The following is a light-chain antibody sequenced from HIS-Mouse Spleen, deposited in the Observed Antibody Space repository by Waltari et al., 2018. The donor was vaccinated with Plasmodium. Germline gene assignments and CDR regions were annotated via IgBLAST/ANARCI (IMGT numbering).Light chain of an antibody. CDR2: EDS. Sequence: SYELTQPPSVSVSPGQTARITCSGDALPKKYDYWYQQKSGQAPVLVIYEDSKRPSGIPVGFSGSSSGTMAILTISGAHVSDEADYDCYSTDSSGNHRVFGGGTKLTVL. V-gene: IGLV3-10*01. CDR1: ALPKKY. J-gene: IGLJ3*02. CDR3: YSTDSSGNHRV.